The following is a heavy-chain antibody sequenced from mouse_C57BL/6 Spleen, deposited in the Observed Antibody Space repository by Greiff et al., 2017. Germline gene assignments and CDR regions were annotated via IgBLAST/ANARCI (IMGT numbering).Heavy chain of an antibody. Sequence: QVQLKESGPGLVQPSQSLSITCTVSGFSLTSYGVHWVRQSPGKGLEWLGVIWSGGSTDYTAAFISRLSISKDNSKSQVFFKMNSLQADDTAIYYCARGDYRDAMDYWGQGTSVTVSS. J-gene: IGHJ4*01. V-gene: IGHV2-2*01. CDR3: ARGDYRDAMDY. D-gene: IGHD2-14*01. CDR2: IWSGGST. CDR1: GFSLTSYG.